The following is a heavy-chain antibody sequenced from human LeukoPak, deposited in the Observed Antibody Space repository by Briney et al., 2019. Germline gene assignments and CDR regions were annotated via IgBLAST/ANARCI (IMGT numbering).Heavy chain of an antibody. D-gene: IGHD3-22*01. CDR2: IYYSGST. CDR1: GGSISSYY. CDR3: ARRKYYDSSGYYYQSDPFDI. V-gene: IGHV4-59*08. Sequence: SETLSLTCTVSGGSISSYYWSWIRQPPGKGLEWNWYIYYSGSTNYNPSLKSRVTISVDTSKNQFSLKLSSVTAADTAVYYCARRKYYDSSGYYYQSDPFDIWGQGTMVTVSS. J-gene: IGHJ3*02.